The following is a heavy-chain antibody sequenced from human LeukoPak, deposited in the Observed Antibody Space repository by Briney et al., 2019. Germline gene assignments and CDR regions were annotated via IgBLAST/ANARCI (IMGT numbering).Heavy chain of an antibody. CDR2: ISYDGSNK. Sequence: GGSLRLSCAASGFTFSSYAMHWVRQAPGKGLEWVAVISYDGSNKYYADSVKGRFTISRDNSENTLYLQMDSLRAEDTAVYYCASGYDSSGPPFDPWGQGTLVTVSS. CDR1: GFTFSSYA. CDR3: ASGYDSSGPPFDP. D-gene: IGHD3-22*01. J-gene: IGHJ5*02. V-gene: IGHV3-30*01.